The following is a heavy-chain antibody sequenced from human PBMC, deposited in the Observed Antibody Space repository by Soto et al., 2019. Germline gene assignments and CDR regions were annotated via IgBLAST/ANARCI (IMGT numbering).Heavy chain of an antibody. CDR1: GGSISSSSYF. V-gene: IGHV4-39*01. CDR3: ARHPSDFWFDP. Sequence: PSETLSLTCTVSGGSISSSSYFWGWIRQPPGKGLEWIGSIYYSGSTYYNPSLKSRVMVSVDTSKNQFSLKLSSVTAADTAVYYCARHPSDFWFDPWGQETLVTVSS. CDR2: IYYSGST. D-gene: IGHD2-21*02. J-gene: IGHJ5*02.